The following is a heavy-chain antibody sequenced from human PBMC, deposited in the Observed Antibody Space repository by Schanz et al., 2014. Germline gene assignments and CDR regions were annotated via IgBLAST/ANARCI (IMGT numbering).Heavy chain of an antibody. CDR3: ARAARRTRVVPLYFDY. CDR2: INHGGST. J-gene: IGHJ4*02. V-gene: IGHV4-34*01. Sequence: VQLQQWGAGLLKPSETLSLTCAVYGGSFSGYYWSWIRQPPGKGLEWIAEINHGGSTNYNPSLKSRVTISVDTSKNQFSLKLRSVTAADTAVYYCARAARRTRVVPLYFDYWGQGTLVTVSS. CDR1: GGSFSGYY. D-gene: IGHD2-2*01.